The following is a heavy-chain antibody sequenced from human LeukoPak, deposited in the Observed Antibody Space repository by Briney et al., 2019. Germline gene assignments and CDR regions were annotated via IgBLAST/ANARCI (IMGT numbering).Heavy chain of an antibody. J-gene: IGHJ4*02. Sequence: GGSLRLSCAASGFTFSSYWMSWVRQAPGKGLEWVANIKQDESEKYYVDSVKGRFTISRDNAKNSLYLQMNSLRAEDTAVYYCARVLWLPLRYFDYWGQGTLVTVSS. D-gene: IGHD5-12*01. CDR2: IKQDESEK. CDR1: GFTFSSYW. CDR3: ARVLWLPLRYFDY. V-gene: IGHV3-7*03.